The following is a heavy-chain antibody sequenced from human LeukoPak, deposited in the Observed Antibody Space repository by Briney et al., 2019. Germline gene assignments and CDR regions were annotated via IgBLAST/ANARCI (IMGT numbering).Heavy chain of an antibody. V-gene: IGHV4-59*01. CDR1: GGSISSYY. CDR3: ARGGYDYVWGSYFGSPEY. CDR2: IYYNGST. Sequence: PSETLSLTCTVSGGSISSYYWSWIRQPPGKGLEWIGYIYYNGSTNYNPSLKSRVTISADTSKNQFSLKLSSVTAADTAVYYCARGGYDYVWGSYFGSPEYWGQGTLVTVSS. D-gene: IGHD3-16*01. J-gene: IGHJ4*02.